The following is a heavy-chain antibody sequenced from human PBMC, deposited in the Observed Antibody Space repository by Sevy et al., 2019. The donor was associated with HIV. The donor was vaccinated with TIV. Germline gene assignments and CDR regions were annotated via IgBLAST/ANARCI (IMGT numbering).Heavy chain of an antibody. D-gene: IGHD3-10*01. V-gene: IGHV3-21*01. CDR2: ISSSSSYI. J-gene: IGHJ4*02. Sequence: GGSLRLSCAASGFTFSSYSMNWVRQAPGKGLEWVSSISSSSSYIYYADSVKGRFTISRDNAKNSLYLQMNSLRAEDTAVYYCARAILTYYYGSGSYYTPIDYWGQGTLVTVSS. CDR1: GFTFSSYS. CDR3: ARAILTYYYGSGSYYTPIDY.